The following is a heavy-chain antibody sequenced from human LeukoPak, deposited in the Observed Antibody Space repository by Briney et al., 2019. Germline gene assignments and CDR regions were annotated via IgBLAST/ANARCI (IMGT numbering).Heavy chain of an antibody. CDR1: GGSISSSSYY. V-gene: IGHV4-39*01. CDR3: ARQQLSGWTPDWFGP. Sequence: SETLSLTCTVSGGSISSSSYYWGWVRQPPGKGLEWIVSIYYSGSTYYNPSLKSRVTISVDTSKNQFSLKLSSVTAADTAVYYCARQQLSGWTPDWFGPWGQGTLVTVSS. J-gene: IGHJ5*02. CDR2: IYYSGST. D-gene: IGHD6-19*01.